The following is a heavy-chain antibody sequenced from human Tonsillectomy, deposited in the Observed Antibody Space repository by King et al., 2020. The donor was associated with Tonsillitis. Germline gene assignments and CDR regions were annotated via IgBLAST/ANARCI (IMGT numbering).Heavy chain of an antibody. CDR3: AGTPYYDSSGYYYVDYFDY. V-gene: IGHV4-34*01. CDR1: GGSFSGYY. J-gene: IGHJ4*02. CDR2: INHSGST. Sequence: VQLQQWGAGLLKPSETLSLTCAVYGGSFSGYYWSWIRQPPGKGLEWIGEINHSGSTNYNPSLKSRVTISVDTSKNQFSLKLSSVTAADTAVYYCAGTPYYDSSGYYYVDYFDYWGQGTLVTVSS. D-gene: IGHD3-22*01.